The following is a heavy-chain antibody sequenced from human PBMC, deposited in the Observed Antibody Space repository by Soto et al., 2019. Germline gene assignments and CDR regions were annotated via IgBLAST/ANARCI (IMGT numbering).Heavy chain of an antibody. CDR3: TRYLFPYPVDYGMDV. CDR2: MRSKANSYAT. D-gene: IGHD5-12*01. V-gene: IGHV3-73*02. J-gene: IGHJ6*02. CDR1: GFSFSGFE. Sequence: EVQLVESGGGLVQPGGSLKLSCAASGFSFSGFEMQWVRQASGKGLEWVGRMRSKANSYATAYGASVKGRFTVSRDDSKNTVYLQMSSLQTEDTAIYYCTRYLFPYPVDYGMDVWGQGTTVTVSS.